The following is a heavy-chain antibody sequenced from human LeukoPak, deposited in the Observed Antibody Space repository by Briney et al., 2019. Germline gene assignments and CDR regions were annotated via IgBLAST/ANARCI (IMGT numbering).Heavy chain of an antibody. Sequence: ASVKVSCKASGGTFSSYAISWVRQAPGQGLEWMGWINPNSGGTNYAQKFQGRVTMTRDTSISTAYMELSRLRSDDTAVYYCARVTYYYDSSGYPYWGQGTLVTVSS. CDR2: INPNSGGT. CDR3: ARVTYYYDSSGYPY. D-gene: IGHD3-22*01. J-gene: IGHJ4*02. V-gene: IGHV1-2*02. CDR1: GGTFSSYA.